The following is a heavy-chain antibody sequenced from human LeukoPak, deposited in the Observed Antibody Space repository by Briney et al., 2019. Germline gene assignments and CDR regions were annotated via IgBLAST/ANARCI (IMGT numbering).Heavy chain of an antibody. CDR3: ARSVVTLYWYFDL. V-gene: IGHV4-59*01. CDR2: IYYSGST. J-gene: IGHJ2*01. CDR1: GGSISGYY. Sequence: SETLSLTCTVSGGSISGYYYNWIRQPPGKGLEWIGYIYYSGSTNYDPSLKSRVTISLDTSKNQFSLKLSSVTTADTAVYYCARSVVTLYWYFDLWGRGTLVTVSS. D-gene: IGHD4-23*01.